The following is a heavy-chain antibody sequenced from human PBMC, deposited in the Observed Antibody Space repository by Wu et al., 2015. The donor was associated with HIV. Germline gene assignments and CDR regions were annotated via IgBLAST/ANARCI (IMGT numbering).Heavy chain of an antibody. CDR3: AKVGGAFRELFNDALDI. J-gene: IGHJ3*02. CDR1: GYTFTNYD. D-gene: IGHD3-10*01. Sequence: QVQLVQSGAEMKKPGASVRVSCKASGYTFTNYDINWVRQATGQGLEWMGWMNPNSDDTAFAQKFQGRVSMSRNTSTNTAYLELTNLRSEDTAVYYCAKVGGAFRELFNDALDIWGQGTMVTVSA. V-gene: IGHV1-8*01. CDR2: MNPNSDDT.